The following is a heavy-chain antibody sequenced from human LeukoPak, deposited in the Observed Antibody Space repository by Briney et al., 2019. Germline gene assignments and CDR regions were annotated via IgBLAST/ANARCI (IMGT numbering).Heavy chain of an antibody. D-gene: IGHD4-17*01. CDR1: GYTFTSYA. J-gene: IGHJ5*02. Sequence: ASVKVSCKSSGYTFTSYAMHWVRQAPGQRLEWMGWINAGNGNTKYSQKFQGRVTITRDTSASTAYMELSSLRSEDTAVYYCARSAGGDYGDYGWFDPWGQGTLATVSS. CDR3: ARSAGGDYGDYGWFDP. CDR2: INAGNGNT. V-gene: IGHV1-3*01.